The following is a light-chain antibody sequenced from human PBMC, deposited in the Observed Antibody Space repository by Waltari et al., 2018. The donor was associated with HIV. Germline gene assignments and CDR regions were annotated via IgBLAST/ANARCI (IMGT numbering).Light chain of an antibody. CDR2: DDR. Sequence: SYVLTQSPSVSVALGQTASIACGGNNIGSKSVHWYQQKTGQAPALVIYDDRDRPSGIPERFSGSNSGHTATLSIGRVEAGDEADYYCQVWESSSDHVVIGGGTKLTV. CDR1: NIGSKS. J-gene: IGLJ2*01. CDR3: QVWESSSDHVV. V-gene: IGLV3-21*02.